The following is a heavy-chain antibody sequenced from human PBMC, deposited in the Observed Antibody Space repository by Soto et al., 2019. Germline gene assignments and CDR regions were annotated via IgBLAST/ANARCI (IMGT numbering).Heavy chain of an antibody. J-gene: IGHJ6*02. V-gene: IGHV5-10-1*01. Sequence: GESLKISCKGSGYSFTSYWISWVRQMPGKGLEWMGRIDPSDSYTNYSPSFQGHVTISADKSISTAYLQWSSLKASDTAMYYCASEPPVAGTAIGYYYYYGMDVWGQGTTVTVSS. D-gene: IGHD6-19*01. CDR1: GYSFTSYW. CDR3: ASEPPVAGTAIGYYYYYGMDV. CDR2: IDPSDSYT.